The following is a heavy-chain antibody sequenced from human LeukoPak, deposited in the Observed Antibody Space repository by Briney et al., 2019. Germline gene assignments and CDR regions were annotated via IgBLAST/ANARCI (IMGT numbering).Heavy chain of an antibody. CDR2: ISPYNGNT. CDR1: GYDFTSVG. CDR3: ARAGSGSGWYFDY. J-gene: IGHJ4*02. V-gene: IGHV1-18*01. D-gene: IGHD6-19*01. Sequence: ASVKVSCKASGYDFTSVGITWVRQAPGQGLEWMGWISPYNGNTRYVQKLQGRVTMTTDTSTSTAYMELRSLRFDDTAVYYWARAGSGSGWYFDYWGQGTLVTVSS.